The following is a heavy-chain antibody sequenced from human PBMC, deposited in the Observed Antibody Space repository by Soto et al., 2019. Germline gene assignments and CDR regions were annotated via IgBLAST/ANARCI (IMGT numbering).Heavy chain of an antibody. D-gene: IGHD3-22*01. J-gene: IGHJ5*02. CDR3: ARASSGYYH. V-gene: IGHV1-3*01. CDR1: GYTFTNYA. CDR2: INAGNGKT. Sequence: ASAKVSCKASGYTFTNYAIHWVRQAPGQRLEWMGWINAGNGKTKYSQKFQGRVTITRDTSASTAYMELSSLRSEDTAVYYCARASSGYYHWGQGTLVTVSS.